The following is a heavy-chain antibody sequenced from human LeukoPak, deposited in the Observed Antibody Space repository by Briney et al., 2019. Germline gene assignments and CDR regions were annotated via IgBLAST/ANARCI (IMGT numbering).Heavy chain of an antibody. CDR3: AKAAGGKTFGEIIVSTHRPNIDY. J-gene: IGHJ4*02. Sequence: PGGSLRLSCAASGFTFSSHGMHWVRQAPGKGLDWVAFIRYDGSNKYYVDSVKGRFTISRDNSKNTLYLRMNNLRAEDTAVYYCAKAAGGKTFGEIIVSTHRPNIDYWGQGTLVTVSS. D-gene: IGHD3-16*02. CDR1: GFTFSSHG. V-gene: IGHV3-30*02. CDR2: IRYDGSNK.